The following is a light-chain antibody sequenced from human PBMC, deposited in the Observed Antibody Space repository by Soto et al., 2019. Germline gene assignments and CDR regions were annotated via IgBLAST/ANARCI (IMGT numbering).Light chain of an antibody. Sequence: EIGRTQSPATLSVSPGERATLSCRASQTVSSNLAWYQQKPGQAPRLLIYGASTRATGISARFSGSGSGTEFALTISSLQSEDFAVYYCQQYNKWPLTFGGGTKVEIK. CDR2: GAS. CDR1: QTVSSN. J-gene: IGKJ4*01. V-gene: IGKV3-15*01. CDR3: QQYNKWPLT.